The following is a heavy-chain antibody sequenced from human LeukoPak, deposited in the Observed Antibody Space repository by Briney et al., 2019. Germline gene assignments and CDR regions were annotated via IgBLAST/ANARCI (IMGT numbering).Heavy chain of an antibody. CDR3: ARESPSGGFDY. D-gene: IGHD4-23*01. CDR2: IYYSGST. CDR1: GGAISSYY. V-gene: IGHV4-59*01. Sequence: SETLSLTCTVSGGAISSYYWSWIRQPPGKGLEWIGYIYYSGSTNYNPSLKSRVTISVDTSKNQFSLKLSSVTAADTAVYYCARESPSGGFDYWGQGTLVTVSS. J-gene: IGHJ4*02.